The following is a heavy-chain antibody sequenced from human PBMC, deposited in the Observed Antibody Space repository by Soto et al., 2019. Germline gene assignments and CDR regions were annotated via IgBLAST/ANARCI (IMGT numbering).Heavy chain of an antibody. CDR1: GGTFSSYT. Sequence: ASVKVSCKASGGTFSSYTISWVRQAPGQGLEWMGRIIPILGIANYAQKFQGRVTITADKSTSTAYMELSSLRSEDTAVYYCARAVYADVPDIDDVFDIWGQGTMV. J-gene: IGHJ3*02. CDR2: IIPILGIA. CDR3: ARAVYADVPDIDDVFDI. D-gene: IGHD2-8*01. V-gene: IGHV1-69*02.